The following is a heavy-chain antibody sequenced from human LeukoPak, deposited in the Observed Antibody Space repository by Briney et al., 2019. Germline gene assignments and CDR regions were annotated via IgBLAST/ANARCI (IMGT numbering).Heavy chain of an antibody. J-gene: IGHJ6*02. Sequence: PSETLSLTCTFSGGSIRSYYWSWIRQPAGKGLEWIGRIYPSGSTNYNPSLKSRVTMSVDTSKNQFSLKVSSVTAADTAVYYCARVKGSRGYSYGNNYYYYYGMDVWGQGTTVTVSS. V-gene: IGHV4-4*07. CDR2: IYPSGST. CDR1: GGSIRSYY. CDR3: ARVKGSRGYSYGNNYYYYYGMDV. D-gene: IGHD5-18*01.